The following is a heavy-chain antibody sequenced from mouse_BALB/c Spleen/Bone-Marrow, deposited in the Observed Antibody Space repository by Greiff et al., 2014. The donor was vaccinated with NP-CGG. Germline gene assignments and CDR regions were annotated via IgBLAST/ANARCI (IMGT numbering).Heavy chain of an antibody. CDR3: TTLARNYFDY. J-gene: IGHJ2*01. CDR2: IYPGNSDT. CDR1: GYTFTSYW. Sequence: VQLKESGTVLARPGASVKTSCKASGYTFTSYWMHWVKQRPGQGLEWIGTIYPGNSDTTYNQKFKGKAKLTAVTSTSTAYMELSSLTNEDSAVYYCTTLARNYFDYWGQGTTLTVSS. V-gene: IGHV1-5*01.